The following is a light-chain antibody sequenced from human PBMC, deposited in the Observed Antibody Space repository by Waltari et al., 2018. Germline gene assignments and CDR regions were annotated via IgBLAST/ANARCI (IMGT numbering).Light chain of an antibody. CDR1: QSISTW. Sequence: DIQMTQSPSTLSASVGDRVTITCRASQSISTWVAWHQQKPGKAPKVLIYKASTLQSGVPSRFTGSGSGTEFTLTISSLQPDDFATYYCQQYSVWLWTFGQGTKVEIK. J-gene: IGKJ1*01. CDR3: QQYSVWLWT. CDR2: KAS. V-gene: IGKV1-5*03.